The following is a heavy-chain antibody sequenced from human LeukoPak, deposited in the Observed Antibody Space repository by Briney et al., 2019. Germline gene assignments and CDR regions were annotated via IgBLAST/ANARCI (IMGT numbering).Heavy chain of an antibody. CDR1: GFTVSSNY. V-gene: IGHV3-21*01. J-gene: IGHJ4*02. CDR2: ISSSSSYI. CDR3: ARALGIGVVDY. Sequence: PGGSLRLSCAASGFTVSSNYMTWLRQAPGKGLEWVSSISSSSSYIYYADSVKSRFTISRDNAKNSLYLQMNSLRAEDTAVYYCARALGIGVVDYWGQGTLVTVSS. D-gene: IGHD7-27*01.